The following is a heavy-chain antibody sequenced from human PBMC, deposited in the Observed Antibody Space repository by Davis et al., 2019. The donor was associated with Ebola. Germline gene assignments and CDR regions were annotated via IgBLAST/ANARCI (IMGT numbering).Heavy chain of an antibody. D-gene: IGHD2-15*01. CDR1: GGSISSANYY. V-gene: IGHV4-30-4*08. CDR2: IFYTGST. CDR3: VSSNIVVGNWFDP. Sequence: PSETLSLTCTVSGGSISSANYYWNWIRQPPGKGLEWLGYIFYTGSTYRNPSLMSRLTISVDTSKNQLYLKLKSLTVADTAVYYCVSSNIVVGNWFDPWGQGTLVTVSS. J-gene: IGHJ5*02.